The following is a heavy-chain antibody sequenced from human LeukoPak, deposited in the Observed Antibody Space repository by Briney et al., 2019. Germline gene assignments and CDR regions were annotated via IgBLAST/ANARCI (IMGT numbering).Heavy chain of an antibody. CDR3: ARLNPGYVTAPHDS. J-gene: IGHJ5*01. CDR1: GGSITTGNHH. V-gene: IGHV4-39*01. D-gene: IGHD3-16*01. CDR2: VYYSGSI. Sequence: SETLSLTCTVSGGSITTGNHHWGWIRQPPGKGLEWIGSVYYSGSIFSDTSHKSRVTISGDTSKNQFSLSLSSVTAADTAVYYCARLNPGYVTAPHDSWGQGMLVTVSS.